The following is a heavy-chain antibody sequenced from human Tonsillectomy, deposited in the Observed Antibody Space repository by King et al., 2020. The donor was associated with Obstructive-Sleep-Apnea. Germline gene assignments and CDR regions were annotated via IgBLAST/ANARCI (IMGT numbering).Heavy chain of an antibody. Sequence: VQLVESGGGLVQPGRSLRLSCTAFGFTFGDYAMSWFRQAPGKGLEYLGFIRSKIYGGTTEYAASVKGRFTISRDDSKGIAYLQMNSLKTDDAAVYYCTGLYCRNTGCSLYYWGRGTLVTVSS. CDR3: TGLYCRNTGCSLYY. CDR1: GFTFGDYA. J-gene: IGHJ4*02. CDR2: IRSKIYGGTT. D-gene: IGHD2-2*01. V-gene: IGHV3-49*03.